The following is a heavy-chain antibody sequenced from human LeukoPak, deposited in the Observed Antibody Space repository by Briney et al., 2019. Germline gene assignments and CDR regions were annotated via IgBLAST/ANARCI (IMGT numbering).Heavy chain of an antibody. Sequence: SETLSLTCAVYGGSFSNYYWGWIRQPPGKGLEWIGEINHSGSTNYNPSLKSRVTISIDTSKNQFSLKLTSVTAADTAVYYCAKVYSYGPKDDYWGQGTLVTVSS. CDR2: INHSGST. CDR1: GGSFSNYY. D-gene: IGHD5-18*01. CDR3: AKVYSYGPKDDY. J-gene: IGHJ4*02. V-gene: IGHV4-34*01.